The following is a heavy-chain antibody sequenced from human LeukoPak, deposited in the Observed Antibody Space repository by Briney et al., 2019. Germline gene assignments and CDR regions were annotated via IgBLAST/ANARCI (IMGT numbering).Heavy chain of an antibody. CDR3: AKDSSSWY. J-gene: IGHJ2*01. CDR2: ITYEGSNK. CDR1: GFTFSSYG. V-gene: IGHV3-30*18. Sequence: PGGSLRLSCAASGFTFSSYGMHWVRQAPGKGLEWVAVITYEGSNKYSAESVTGRFTISRENSKATLYLQMKSLRAGATGVYYCAKDSSSWY. D-gene: IGHD2-2*01.